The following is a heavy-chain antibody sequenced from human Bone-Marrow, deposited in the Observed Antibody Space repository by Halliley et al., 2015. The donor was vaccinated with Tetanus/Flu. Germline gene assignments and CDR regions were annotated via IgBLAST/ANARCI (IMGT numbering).Heavy chain of an antibody. Sequence: VQLVQSGAEVKKPGESLMISCKASGYTLSDYWISWVRQLPGKGLEWMGRIHPSDSFTNHSPSFQGHVTISADVFINTAYLQWGSRRSSDPAIFYCARHRACGDADAWGQGTLVSVSS. CDR3: ARHRACGDADA. J-gene: IGHJ5*02. CDR1: GYTLSDYW. V-gene: IGHV5-10-1*01. D-gene: IGHD4-17*01. CDR2: IHPSDSFT.